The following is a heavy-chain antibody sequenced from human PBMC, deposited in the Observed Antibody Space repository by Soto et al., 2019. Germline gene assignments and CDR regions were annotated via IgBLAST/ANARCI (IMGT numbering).Heavy chain of an antibody. J-gene: IGHJ4*02. Sequence: SVKVSCKASGGTFSSYAISWVRQAPGQGLEWMGGIIPIFGTANYAQKFQGRVTITADESTSTAYMELSSLRSEDTAVYYCARGLAAAGGGYFDYWGQGTLVTVSS. CDR3: ARGLAAAGGGYFDY. CDR2: IIPIFGTA. D-gene: IGHD6-13*01. CDR1: GGTFSSYA. V-gene: IGHV1-69*13.